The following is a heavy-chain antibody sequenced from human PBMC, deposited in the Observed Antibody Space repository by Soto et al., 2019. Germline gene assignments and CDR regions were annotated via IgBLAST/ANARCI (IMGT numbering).Heavy chain of an antibody. CDR3: ARGLVIVVVVAATPEWFDP. D-gene: IGHD2-15*01. V-gene: IGHV4-59*12. CDR2: IYYSGST. Sequence: PSETMSLTCSVAGGYIGSYYWSWIRKNPGKGLEWIGYIYYSGSTNYNPSLKSRVTISVDTSKNQFSLKLSSVTAADTAVYYCARGLVIVVVVAATPEWFDPWGQGTLVTVSS. J-gene: IGHJ5*02. CDR1: GGYIGSYY.